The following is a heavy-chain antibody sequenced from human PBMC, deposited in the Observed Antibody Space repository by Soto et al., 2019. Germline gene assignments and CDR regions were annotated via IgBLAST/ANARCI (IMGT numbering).Heavy chain of an antibody. D-gene: IGHD3-22*01. V-gene: IGHV1-2*02. CDR2: INPKSGGT. CDR3: ARGGTFAYDTSGYSVY. J-gene: IGHJ4*02. Sequence: ASVKVSCKTCGYTISAYYMHTVRQAPGQGLEWMGWINPKSGGTLYAQKFQGRVTMTRDTSISTAYMELSRLRSDDTAVYYCARGGTFAYDTSGYSVYWGQGTLVTVSS. CDR1: GYTISAYY.